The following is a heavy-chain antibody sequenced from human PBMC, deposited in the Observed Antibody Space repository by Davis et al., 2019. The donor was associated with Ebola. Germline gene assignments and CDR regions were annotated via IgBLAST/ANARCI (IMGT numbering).Heavy chain of an antibody. V-gene: IGHV3-23*01. J-gene: IGHJ5*02. D-gene: IGHD2-2*01. CDR3: AKDGDIVVVPAYDWFDP. CDR1: GFTFSSYA. CDR2: ISGSGGST. Sequence: PGGSLRLSCAASGFTFSSYAMSWVRQAPGKGLEWVSAISGSGGSTYYADSVKGRFTISRDNSKNTLYLQMNSLRAEDTAVYYCAKDGDIVVVPAYDWFDPWGQGTLVTVSS.